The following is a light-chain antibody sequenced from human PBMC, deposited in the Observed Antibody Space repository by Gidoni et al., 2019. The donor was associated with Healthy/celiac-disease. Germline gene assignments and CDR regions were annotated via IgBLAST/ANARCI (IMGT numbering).Light chain of an antibody. CDR1: QSLLHSNGYNY. Sequence: DIVMTQSPLSLPVTPGEPASISCRSSQSLLHSNGYNYLDWYLQKPGQSPQLLIYLGSNRASGVPDMFSGSGSGTEFTLKISRVEAEDVGVYYCMQALQTPLTFGGXTKVEIK. V-gene: IGKV2-28*01. J-gene: IGKJ4*01. CDR2: LGS. CDR3: MQALQTPLT.